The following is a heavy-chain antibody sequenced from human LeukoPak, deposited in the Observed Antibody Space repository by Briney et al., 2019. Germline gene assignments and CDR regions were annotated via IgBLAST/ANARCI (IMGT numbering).Heavy chain of an antibody. J-gene: IGHJ4*02. Sequence: ASVKVSRKASGYTFTGYYMHWVRQAPGQGLEWMGWINPNSGGTNYAQKFQGRVTMTRDTSISTAYMELSRLRSDDTAVYYCARVTGFGVVVPAAIRGAYSYWGQGTLVTVSS. V-gene: IGHV1-2*02. CDR1: GYTFTGYY. CDR2: INPNSGGT. D-gene: IGHD2-2*02. CDR3: ARVTGFGVVVPAAIRGAYSY.